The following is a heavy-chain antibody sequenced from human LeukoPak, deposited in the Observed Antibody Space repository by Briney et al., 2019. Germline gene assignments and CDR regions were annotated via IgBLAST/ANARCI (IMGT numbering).Heavy chain of an antibody. Sequence: GGSLRLSCAASEFTFSSYAMHWVRQAPGKGLEWVAVISYDGSNKYYADSVKGRFTISRDNSKNTLSLQMNSLRAEDTAIYYCAKDREAFYDYVWGSSGFDSWGQGTLVTVSS. CDR3: AKDREAFYDYVWGSSGFDS. D-gene: IGHD3-16*01. CDR1: EFTFSSYA. V-gene: IGHV3-30-3*01. CDR2: ISYDGSNK. J-gene: IGHJ4*02.